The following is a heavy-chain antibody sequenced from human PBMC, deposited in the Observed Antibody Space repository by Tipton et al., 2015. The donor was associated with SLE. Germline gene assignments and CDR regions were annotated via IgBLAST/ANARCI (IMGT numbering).Heavy chain of an antibody. V-gene: IGHV3-66*01. CDR3: AREGSFETERDYSTYYGLDV. CDR1: RFTFSNSD. Sequence: FLRLSCAASRFTFSNSDMTWVRQAPGKGLEWVSVIYSGGSTYYADSVKGRFTISRDNAKNSLYLRMDSLRAEDTAIYYCAREGSFETERDYSTYYGLDVWGQGP. D-gene: IGHD2-21*02. CDR2: IYSGGST. J-gene: IGHJ6*02.